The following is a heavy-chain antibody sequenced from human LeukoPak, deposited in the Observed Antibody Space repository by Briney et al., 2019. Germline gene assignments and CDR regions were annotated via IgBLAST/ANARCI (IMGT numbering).Heavy chain of an antibody. CDR3: ARDYSIFGVVTD. Sequence: SETLSLTCTVSGGSISSYYWSWIRQPPGKGLEWIGRIYTSGSTNYNPSLKSRVTISVDTSKNQFSLRLSSVTAADTAVYYCARDYSIFGVVTDWGQGTLVTVSS. D-gene: IGHD3-3*01. J-gene: IGHJ4*02. CDR2: IYTSGST. V-gene: IGHV4-4*08. CDR1: GGSISSYY.